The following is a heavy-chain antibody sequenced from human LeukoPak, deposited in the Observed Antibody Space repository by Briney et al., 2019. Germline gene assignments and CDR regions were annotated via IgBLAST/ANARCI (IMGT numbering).Heavy chain of an antibody. V-gene: IGHV3-21*01. CDR2: ISTSSSHM. CDR3: ARGSEWELLSCDH. J-gene: IGHJ5*02. D-gene: IGHD1-26*01. CDR1: GFTFSSYS. Sequence: PGGSLRLSCAASGFTFSSYSINWVRQAPGKGLELVSSISTSSSHMYYADSVRGRFTISRDNARNSLYLQMNSLRAEDTAVYYCARGSEWELLSCDHWGQGTLVTVSS.